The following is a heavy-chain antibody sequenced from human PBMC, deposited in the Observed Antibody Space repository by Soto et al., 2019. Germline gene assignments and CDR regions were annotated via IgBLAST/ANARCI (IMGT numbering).Heavy chain of an antibody. CDR1: GYTFTSYY. J-gene: IGHJ6*02. V-gene: IGHV1-46*01. D-gene: IGHD4-4*01. Sequence: ASVKVSCKASGYTFTSYYMHWVRQAPGQGLEWMGIINPSGGSTSYAQKFQGRVTMTRDTSTSTVYMELSSLRSEDTAVYYCARDPRVTVTTVTGNYGMDVWGQGTTVTVSS. CDR2: INPSGGST. CDR3: ARDPRVTVTTVTGNYGMDV.